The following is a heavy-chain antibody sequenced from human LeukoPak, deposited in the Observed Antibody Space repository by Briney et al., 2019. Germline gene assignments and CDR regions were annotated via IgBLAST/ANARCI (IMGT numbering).Heavy chain of an antibody. CDR2: IYTSGST. V-gene: IGHV4-4*09. CDR1: GGSISSYY. J-gene: IGHJ4*02. Sequence: PSETLSLTCTVSGGSISSYYWSWIRQPPGKGLEWIGYIYTSGSTNYSPSLKSRVTISVDTSKNQFSLKLSSVTAADTAVYYCARLGRQLESDYWGQGTLVTVSS. D-gene: IGHD6-6*01. CDR3: ARLGRQLESDY.